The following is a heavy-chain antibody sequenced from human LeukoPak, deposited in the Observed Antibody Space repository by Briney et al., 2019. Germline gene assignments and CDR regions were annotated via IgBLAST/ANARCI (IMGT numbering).Heavy chain of an antibody. Sequence: NPSETLSLSCTVSDDSISDYYWSWIRQPPGKGLEWIGYIYYSGSTNYNPSLKSRVTISVDTSKNQFSLKLSSVTAADTAVYYCARESVGLVDYWGQGTLVTVSS. D-gene: IGHD3/OR15-3a*01. J-gene: IGHJ4*02. CDR1: DDSISDYY. CDR2: IYYSGST. CDR3: ARESVGLVDY. V-gene: IGHV4-59*01.